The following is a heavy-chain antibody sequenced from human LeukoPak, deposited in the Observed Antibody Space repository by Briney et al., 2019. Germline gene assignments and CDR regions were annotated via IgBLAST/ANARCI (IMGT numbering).Heavy chain of an antibody. J-gene: IGHJ4*02. CDR2: INPNSGGT. CDR1: GYTFIDCY. Sequence: ASVKVSCKASGYTFIDCYMHWVRQAPGQGLEWMGWINPNSGGTYFAQKFQGRVTMTRDTSISTAHMELSRLRSDDTAVYYCARYALDGYNNFDYWGQGTLVTVSS. CDR3: ARYALDGYNNFDY. D-gene: IGHD5-24*01. V-gene: IGHV1-2*02.